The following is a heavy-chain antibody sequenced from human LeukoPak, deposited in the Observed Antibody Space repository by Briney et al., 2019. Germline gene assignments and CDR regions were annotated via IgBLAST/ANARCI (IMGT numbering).Heavy chain of an antibody. V-gene: IGHV1-18*01. CDR2: ISTSNGHA. Sequence: ASVRISCKASGYPRGTYAITWVRQAPGQGLEWLGWISTSNGHADYAHKFQDRVTMTTDSSTNTAYMELHSLRSDDTAVYYCAGPGNFYYDSWGRGTLVTVSS. J-gene: IGHJ4*02. CDR1: GYPRGTYA. CDR3: AGPGNFYYDS. D-gene: IGHD1-1*01.